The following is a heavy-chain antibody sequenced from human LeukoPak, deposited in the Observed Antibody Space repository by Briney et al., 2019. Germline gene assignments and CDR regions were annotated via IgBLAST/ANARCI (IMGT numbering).Heavy chain of an antibody. D-gene: IGHD1-26*01. CDR2: ISSSSSYI. CDR3: ARDIGIVGATIDY. V-gene: IGHV3-21*01. Sequence: GGSLRLSCAASGFTFSSYSMNWVRQAPGKGLEWVSSISSSSSYIYYADSVKGRFTISRDNAKNSLYLQINSLRAEDTAVYYCARDIGIVGATIDYWGQGTLVTVSS. CDR1: GFTFSSYS. J-gene: IGHJ4*02.